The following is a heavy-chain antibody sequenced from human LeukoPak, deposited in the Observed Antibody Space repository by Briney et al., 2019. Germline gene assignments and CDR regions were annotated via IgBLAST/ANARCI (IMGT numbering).Heavy chain of an antibody. V-gene: IGHV3-43*02. CDR1: GFTFVDHA. D-gene: IGHD3-10*01. CDR3: ASQTTYYYGSGSYWTAFDI. J-gene: IGHJ3*02. CDR2: IGNDGST. Sequence: PGGSLGLSCAASGFTFVDHAMHWVRQAPGKDLEGVSLIGNDGSTKYADSMKCRVTISRGSSKTSLYLEMHSLRTEDTALYYCASQTTYYYGSGSYWTAFDIWGQGTMVTVSS.